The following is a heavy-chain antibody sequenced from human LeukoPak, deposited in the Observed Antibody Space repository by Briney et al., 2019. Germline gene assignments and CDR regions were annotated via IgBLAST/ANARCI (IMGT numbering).Heavy chain of an antibody. Sequence: PSETLSLICTVSGGSISNYYWSWIRQPPGKGLEWIGYIYYSGSTNYNPSLKSQVTISIDTSKNQFSLKVSSVTAADTAVYYCAGDSSSGHYYVYDSWGQGTLVTVSS. CDR3: AGDSSSGHYYVYDS. J-gene: IGHJ4*02. CDR1: GGSISNYY. V-gene: IGHV4-59*01. D-gene: IGHD3-22*01. CDR2: IYYSGST.